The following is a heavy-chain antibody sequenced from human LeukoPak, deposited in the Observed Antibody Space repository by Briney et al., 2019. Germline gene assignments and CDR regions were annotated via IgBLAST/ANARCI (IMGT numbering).Heavy chain of an antibody. D-gene: IGHD6-13*01. Sequence: APVKVSCKVSGYTLTELSMFWVRQAPGKGLEWMGSFDPEDGKTVYAQKFQGRVTMTEDTSTDTAYMDLSSLRSEDTVVYYCARGYLATAGLMHVWGQGTTVTVSS. CDR3: ARGYLATAGLMHV. V-gene: IGHV1-24*01. J-gene: IGHJ6*02. CDR1: GYTLTELS. CDR2: FDPEDGKT.